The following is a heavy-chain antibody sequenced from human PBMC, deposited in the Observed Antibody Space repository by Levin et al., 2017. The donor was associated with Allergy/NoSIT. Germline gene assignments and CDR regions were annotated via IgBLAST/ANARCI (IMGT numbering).Heavy chain of an antibody. J-gene: IGHJ3*01. D-gene: IGHD2-15*01. CDR2: IVFDGNDQ. Sequence: GGSLRLSCAASGFQFSLYGMHWVRQAPGKGLEWVALIVFDGNDQYYADSVKGRFTISRDNSTNTLYLQMSSLRENDTAIYYCAKRGYCSGNTCQSHDAIDVWGQGTLVMVSS. V-gene: IGHV3-30*18. CDR3: AKRGYCSGNTCQSHDAIDV. CDR1: GFQFSLYG.